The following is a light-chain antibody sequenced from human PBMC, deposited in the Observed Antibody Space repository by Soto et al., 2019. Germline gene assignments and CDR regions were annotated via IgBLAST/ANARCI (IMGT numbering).Light chain of an antibody. CDR3: SSYTTSSTRD. V-gene: IGLV2-14*03. J-gene: IGLJ1*01. Sequence: QSVLTQPASVSGSPGQSIAITCTGTNSDVGAFNYVSWYQQHPDKAPKLMIYEVSNRPSGVSNRFSGSKSVNTATLTISGLQTEDEADYYCSSYTTSSTRDFGTGTKVTVL. CDR1: NSDVGAFNY. CDR2: EVS.